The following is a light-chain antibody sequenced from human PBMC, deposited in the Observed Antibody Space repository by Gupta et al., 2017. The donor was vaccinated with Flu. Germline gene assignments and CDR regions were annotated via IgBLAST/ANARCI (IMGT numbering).Light chain of an antibody. CDR3: ATWDSSLRVVV. V-gene: IGLV1-51*02. CDR1: SPNIGNNY. J-gene: IGLJ2*01. CDR2: ENH. Sequence: QSVLTQPPSVSAASGQKVTISCAGSSPNIGNNYVSWYQEVPGTAPKLLIYENHKQPSGIPDRFSGSKSGSSATLDITGLQPGDEADYYCATWDSSLRVVVFGGGTKLTVL.